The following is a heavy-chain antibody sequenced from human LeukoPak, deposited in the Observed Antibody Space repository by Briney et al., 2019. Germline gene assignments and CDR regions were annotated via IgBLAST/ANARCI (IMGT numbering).Heavy chain of an antibody. D-gene: IGHD3-22*01. CDR1: GFTFSSYA. V-gene: IGHV3-23*01. Sequence: GGSLRLSCAASGFTFSSYAMSWVRQAPGKGLEWVSAISGSGGSTYYADSVKGRFTISRDNSKNTLYLQMNSLRAEDTAVYYCARATYDSSGYYRYYFDYWGQGTLVTASS. CDR3: ARATYDSSGYYRYYFDY. J-gene: IGHJ4*02. CDR2: ISGSGGST.